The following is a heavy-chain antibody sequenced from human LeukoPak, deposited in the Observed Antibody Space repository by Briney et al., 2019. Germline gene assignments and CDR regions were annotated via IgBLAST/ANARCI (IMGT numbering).Heavy chain of an antibody. V-gene: IGHV3-7*01. D-gene: IGHD3-9*01. CDR2: INQDGSEK. CDR3: ARVLRYFDWSGYYYYYYMDV. J-gene: IGHJ6*03. Sequence: GGSLRLSCAASGFSFSTYWMSWVRQAPGKGLEWVANINQDGSEKYYVDSVKGRFTISRDNAKNSLYLQMNSLRAEDTAVYYCARVLRYFDWSGYYYYYYMDVWGKGTTVTISS. CDR1: GFSFSTYW.